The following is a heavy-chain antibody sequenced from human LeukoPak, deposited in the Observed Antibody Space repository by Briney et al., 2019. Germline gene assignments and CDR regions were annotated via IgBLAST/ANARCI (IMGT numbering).Heavy chain of an antibody. V-gene: IGHV3-74*01. CDR2: INSDGSTT. J-gene: IGHJ5*02. CDR1: GFNFNNYW. CDR3: ASLSQYPSAWFDP. D-gene: IGHD2/OR15-2a*01. Sequence: GGSLRLACAASGFNFNNYWMHWVRQTPGKGLEWVSRINSDGSTTTYADSVKGRFTISRDNTKNMLYLRMNSLTAEDTAMYYCASLSQYPSAWFDPWGQGTLVTVSS.